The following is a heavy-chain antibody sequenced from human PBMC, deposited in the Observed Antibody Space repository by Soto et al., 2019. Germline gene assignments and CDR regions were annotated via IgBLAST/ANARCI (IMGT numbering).Heavy chain of an antibody. CDR2: VSYDGGTK. J-gene: IGHJ3*02. CDR3: ARDASMTTVTSDAFDI. CDR1: GFTFSSFA. Sequence: PWGSLRLSCAASGFTFSSFAMHWVRQAPVKGLEWVAIVSYDGGTKYYADSVKGRFTISRDNSKNTLYLQMNSLRTEDTAVYYCARDASMTTVTSDAFDIWCQRTMVTVSS. D-gene: IGHD4-17*01. V-gene: IGHV3-30*03.